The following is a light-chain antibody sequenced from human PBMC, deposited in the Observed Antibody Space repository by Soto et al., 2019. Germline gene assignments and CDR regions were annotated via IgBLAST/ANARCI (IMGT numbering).Light chain of an antibody. CDR2: SNN. J-gene: IGLJ3*02. CDR3: AAWDDSLRGPV. Sequence: QLVLTQPPSASGTPGRRVTISCSGSSSNIGSNYVSWYQQLPGTAPKLLIYSNNQRPSGVPDRLSGSKSGTSASLAISGLRSEDEGDYYCAAWDDSLRGPVFGGGTKVTVL. CDR1: SSNIGSNY. V-gene: IGLV1-47*02.